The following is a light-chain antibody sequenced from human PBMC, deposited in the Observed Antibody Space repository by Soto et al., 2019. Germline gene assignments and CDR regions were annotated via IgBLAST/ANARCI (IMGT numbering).Light chain of an antibody. Sequence: QSVLTQPASVSGSPGQSITISCTGTSNDVGAYNYVSWYQQHPGKAPKLTIYEVSDRPSGVSNRFSGSKSGNTASLTISGLQAEDEADYYCSSYTSSSSVVFGGGTKLTVL. J-gene: IGLJ3*02. CDR3: SSYTSSSSVV. V-gene: IGLV2-14*01. CDR2: EVS. CDR1: SNDVGAYNY.